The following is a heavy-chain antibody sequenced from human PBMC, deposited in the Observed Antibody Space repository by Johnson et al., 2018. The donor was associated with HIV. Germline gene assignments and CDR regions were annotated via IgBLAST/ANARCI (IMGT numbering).Heavy chain of an antibody. J-gene: IGHJ3*02. CDR2: ISSDGSTT. CDR3: AKDRTAAGDAFDI. V-gene: IGHV3-74*01. CDR1: GFTFSNYC. D-gene: IGHD6-13*01. Sequence: VQLVESGGGLVQPGGSLRLSCAASGFTFSNYCIHWVRQAPGKGLVWVSLISSDGSTTAYADSVKGRFTISRDNAKNTLYLQMNSLRAEDTAVYYCAKDRTAAGDAFDIWGQGTMVTVSS.